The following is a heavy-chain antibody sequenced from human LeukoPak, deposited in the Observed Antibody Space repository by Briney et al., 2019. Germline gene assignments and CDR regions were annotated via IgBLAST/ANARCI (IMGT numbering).Heavy chain of an antibody. J-gene: IGHJ5*02. CDR1: RFIFSNYA. CDR3: ARDNDRKDDS. V-gene: IGHV3-7*01. CDR2: MNQDGSGK. D-gene: IGHD3-16*01. Sequence: GGSLRLSCGASRFIFSNYAMTWVRQAPGKGLEWVANMNQDGSGKYYVDSVKGRFAISRDNAKNSLYLQMNNLRVEDTAVYYCARDNDRKDDSWGQGTLVTVSS.